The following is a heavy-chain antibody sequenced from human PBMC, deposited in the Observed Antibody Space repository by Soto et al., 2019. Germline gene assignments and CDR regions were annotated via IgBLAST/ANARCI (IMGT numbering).Heavy chain of an antibody. D-gene: IGHD3-22*01. CDR3: ARTSGYYLYAD. CDR1: GFTFSSYG. CDR2: IWYDGSNK. J-gene: IGHJ1*01. Sequence: GGSLRLSCAASGFTFSSYGMHWVRQAPGKGLEWVAVIWYDGSNKYYADSVKGRFTISRDNSKNTLYLQMNSLRAEDTAVYYCARTSGYYLYADWGQGTLVTVSS. V-gene: IGHV3-33*01.